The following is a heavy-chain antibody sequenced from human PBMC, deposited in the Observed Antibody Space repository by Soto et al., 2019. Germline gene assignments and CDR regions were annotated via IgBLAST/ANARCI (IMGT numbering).Heavy chain of an antibody. J-gene: IGHJ6*02. Sequence: GGSLRLSCAASGFTFSSYAMSWVRQAPGKGLEWVSAISGSGGSTYYADSVKGRFTISRDNSKNTLYLQMNSLRAEDTAVYYCAKVESSGWYEGQNAQPYYYYGMDVWGQGTTVTVSS. CDR3: AKVESSGWYEGQNAQPYYYYGMDV. D-gene: IGHD6-19*01. CDR2: ISGSGGST. V-gene: IGHV3-23*01. CDR1: GFTFSSYA.